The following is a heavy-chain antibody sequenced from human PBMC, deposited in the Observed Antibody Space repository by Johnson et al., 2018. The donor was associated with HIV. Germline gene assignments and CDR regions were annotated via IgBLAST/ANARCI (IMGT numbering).Heavy chain of an antibody. J-gene: IGHJ3*02. D-gene: IGHD6-13*01. CDR3: ARDRLFGSSWYGVGAFDI. CDR2: IYSGGST. V-gene: IGHV3-66*01. CDR1: GFTVSINY. Sequence: VQLVESGGGLVQPGGSLRLSCEASGFTVSINYMNWVRQAPGKGLEWVSVIYSGGSTYYADSVQGRFTISRDSSKNTLYLQMNSLRAEDTAVYYCARDRLFGSSWYGVGAFDIWGQGTMVTVSS.